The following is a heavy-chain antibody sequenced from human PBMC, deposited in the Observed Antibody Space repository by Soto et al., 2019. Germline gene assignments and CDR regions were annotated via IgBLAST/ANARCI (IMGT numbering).Heavy chain of an antibody. CDR2: IYHSEST. CDR3: ARYDFGTFDN. J-gene: IGHJ4*02. V-gene: IGHV4-4*02. Sequence: SETLSLTCTVSGDSVSSSFWWTWVRQAPGKGLEWIGEIYHSESTNYNPSLKSRVTISLDKSKNQFSLRLTSVTAADTAVYYCARYDFGTFDNWGQGTQVTVSS. CDR1: GDSVSSSFW. D-gene: IGHD4-17*01.